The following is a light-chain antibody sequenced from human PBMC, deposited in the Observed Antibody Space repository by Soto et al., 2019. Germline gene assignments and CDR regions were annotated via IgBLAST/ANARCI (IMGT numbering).Light chain of an antibody. CDR1: QSISSY. Sequence: DIQMTQSPTSLPASIGDRVTITCRASQSISSYLNWYQKKPGKAPKLLIYDATNLQSGVPSRFSGSGSGTDFTLTISSLQPEDFATYYCQQSYSTLRTFGQGTKVDIK. CDR3: QQSYSTLRT. CDR2: DAT. J-gene: IGKJ1*01. V-gene: IGKV1-39*01.